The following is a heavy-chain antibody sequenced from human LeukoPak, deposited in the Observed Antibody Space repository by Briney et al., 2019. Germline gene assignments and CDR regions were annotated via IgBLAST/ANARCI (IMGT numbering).Heavy chain of an antibody. V-gene: IGHV3-7*05. D-gene: IGHD3-3*01. Sequence: PGGSLRLSCAASGFTFSSYWMSWVRQAPGKGLEWVAKIKQDGSEKYYVDSVKGRFTISRDNAKNSLYLQMNSLRAEDTAVYYCARTDFWSDYHRGYFDYWGQGTLVTVSS. CDR2: IKQDGSEK. J-gene: IGHJ4*02. CDR1: GFTFSSYW. CDR3: ARTDFWSDYHRGYFDY.